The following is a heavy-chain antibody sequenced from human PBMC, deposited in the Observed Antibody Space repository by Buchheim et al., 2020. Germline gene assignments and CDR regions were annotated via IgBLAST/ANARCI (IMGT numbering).Heavy chain of an antibody. D-gene: IGHD6-19*01. CDR1: GGSISSSSYY. Sequence: QLQLQESGPGLVKPSETLSLTCIVSGGSISSSSYYWGWIRQPPGKGLEWIGSIYYSGSTYYNPSLKSRVTISVDTSKNQFSLKLSSVTAADTAVYYCARQGDGVAVAGTYYYYGMDVWGQGTT. J-gene: IGHJ6*02. V-gene: IGHV4-39*01. CDR3: ARQGDGVAVAGTYYYYGMDV. CDR2: IYYSGST.